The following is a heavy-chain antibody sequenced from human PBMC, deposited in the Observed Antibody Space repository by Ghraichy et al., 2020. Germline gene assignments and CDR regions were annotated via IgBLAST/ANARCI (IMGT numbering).Heavy chain of an antibody. CDR1: GGSISSSSYC. J-gene: IGHJ4*02. V-gene: IGHV4-39*02. D-gene: IGHD6-19*01. CDR2: ICYPGRT. Sequence: SETLSLTCTVSGGSISSSSYCWGWTRQPPGKGLELIGSICYPGRTYYNPSLKSRLTISVDTSKNQFSLKVTSVSAADTAVYYCQRETKGSSRWDWGQGTLVTVSP. CDR3: QRETKGSSRWD.